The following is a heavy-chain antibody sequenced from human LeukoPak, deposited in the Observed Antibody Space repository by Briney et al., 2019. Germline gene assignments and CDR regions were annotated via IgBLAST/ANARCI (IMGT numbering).Heavy chain of an antibody. CDR1: GYTFTGFF. D-gene: IGHD6-25*01. CDR2: INPNSGDT. Sequence: ASVKVPCKASGYTFTGFFLHWVRQAPGQGFEWIGWINPNSGDTKYAQRFQGRVTMTRDTSISTAYIELSRLRSDDTAVYYCATLLSNAAFDYWGQGTLVAVSS. J-gene: IGHJ4*02. CDR3: ATLLSNAAFDY. V-gene: IGHV1-2*02.